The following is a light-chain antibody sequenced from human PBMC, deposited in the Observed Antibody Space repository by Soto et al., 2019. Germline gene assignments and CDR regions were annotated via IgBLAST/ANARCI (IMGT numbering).Light chain of an antibody. Sequence: EIVLTQSPGTLSLSPGERATLSCRASQSFSSSYLAWYQQKPGQAPRLLIYGASSRATGIPDRFGGSGSGTDFPLTISRLEPEDFALYYCQQYGSSPFTFGPGTKVDIK. CDR3: QQYGSSPFT. J-gene: IGKJ3*01. CDR2: GAS. CDR1: QSFSSSY. V-gene: IGKV3-20*01.